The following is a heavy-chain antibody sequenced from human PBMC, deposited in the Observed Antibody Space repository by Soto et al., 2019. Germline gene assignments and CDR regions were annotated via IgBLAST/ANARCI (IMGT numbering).Heavy chain of an antibody. CDR2: ISAYNGNT. J-gene: IGHJ4*02. CDR3: ARDLSVLRYFDWSPGDY. D-gene: IGHD3-9*01. V-gene: IGHV1-18*01. Sequence: VKVSCKASGYTFTSYGISWVRQAPGQGLEWMGWISAYNGNTNYAQKLQGRVTMTTDTSTSTAYMELRSLRSDDTAVYYCARDLSVLRYFDWSPGDYWGQGTLVTVSS. CDR1: GYTFTSYG.